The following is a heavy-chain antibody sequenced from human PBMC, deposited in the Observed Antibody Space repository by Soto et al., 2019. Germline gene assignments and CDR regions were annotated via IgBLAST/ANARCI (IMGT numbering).Heavy chain of an antibody. CDR1: GFSLSTSGVG. Sequence: SGPTVVNPTQTLTLTCTFSGFSLSTSGVGVGWIRQPPGKALEWLALIYCNDDKRYSPSLKSRLTITKDTSKNQVVLTMTNMDPVDTATYYCAHSVAEFDWLWFGYWGQGTLVTV. CDR3: AHSVAEFDWLWFGY. V-gene: IGHV2-5*01. CDR2: IYCNDDK. D-gene: IGHD3-9*01. J-gene: IGHJ4*02.